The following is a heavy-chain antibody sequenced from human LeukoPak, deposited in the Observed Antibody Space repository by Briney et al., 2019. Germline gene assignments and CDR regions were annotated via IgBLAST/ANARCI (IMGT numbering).Heavy chain of an antibody. D-gene: IGHD2-8*02. CDR1: GFTFSSYA. V-gene: IGHV3-23*01. Sequence: GGSLRLSCAASGFTFSSYAMSWVRQAPGKGLEWVSAISGSGGSTYYVDSVKGRFTISRDNSKNTLYLQMNSPGAEDTAVYYCAKARTSTGGYHFDYWGQRTPVTVSS. J-gene: IGHJ4*02. CDR2: ISGSGGST. CDR3: AKARTSTGGYHFDY.